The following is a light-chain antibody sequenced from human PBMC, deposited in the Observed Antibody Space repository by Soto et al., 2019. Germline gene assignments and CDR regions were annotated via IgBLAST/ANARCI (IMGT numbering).Light chain of an antibody. Sequence: EIVLTQSPGTLSLSPGERATLSCRASQSVSGIYLAWYQQKPGQAPRLLIYGASNRVTGIPNRFSGSGSGTDFTLTISRLEPEDFAVYYCQKYGGSITLGGGTKVEIK. CDR1: QSVSGIY. V-gene: IGKV3-20*01. CDR3: QKYGGSIT. J-gene: IGKJ4*01. CDR2: GAS.